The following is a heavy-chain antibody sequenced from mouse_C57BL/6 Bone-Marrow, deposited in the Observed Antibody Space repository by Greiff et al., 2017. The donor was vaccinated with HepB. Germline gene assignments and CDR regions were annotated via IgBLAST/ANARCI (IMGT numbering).Heavy chain of an antibody. CDR3: ARGWDWYFDV. Sequence: QVQLQQSGAELVKPGASVKMSCKASGYTFTSYWITWVKQRPGQGLEWIGDIYPGSGSTNYNEKFKSKATLTVDTSSSTAYMQLSSLTSDDSAVYYCARGWDWYFDVWGTGTTVTVSS. V-gene: IGHV1-55*01. CDR1: GYTFTSYW. D-gene: IGHD3-3*01. J-gene: IGHJ1*03. CDR2: IYPGSGST.